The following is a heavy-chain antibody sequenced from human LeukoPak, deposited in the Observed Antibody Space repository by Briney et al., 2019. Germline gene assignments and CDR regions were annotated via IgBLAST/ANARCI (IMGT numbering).Heavy chain of an antibody. CDR1: GYTFTGYY. D-gene: IGHD2-15*01. Sequence: ASVKVSCKASGYTFTGYYMHWVRQAPGQGLEWMGWINPNSGGTNYAQKFQGRVTMTRDTSISTAYMELSRLRSDDTAVYYCARAKGYCSGGSCYSLSFDYWGQGTLVTVSS. CDR2: INPNSGGT. J-gene: IGHJ4*02. CDR3: ARAKGYCSGGSCYSLSFDY. V-gene: IGHV1-2*02.